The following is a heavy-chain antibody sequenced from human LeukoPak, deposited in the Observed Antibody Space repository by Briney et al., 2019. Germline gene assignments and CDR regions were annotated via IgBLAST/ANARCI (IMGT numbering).Heavy chain of an antibody. J-gene: IGHJ5*02. CDR2: IYHSGST. CDR3: ARDVFDDWQWLVIPGDNWFDP. CDR1: GGSISSSSYY. D-gene: IGHD6-19*01. Sequence: KPSETLSLTCTVSGGSISSSSYYWGWIRQPPGKGLEWIGSIYHSGSTYYNPSLKSRVTISVDTSKNQFSLKLGSVTAADTAVYYCARDVFDDWQWLVIPGDNWFDPWGQGTLVTVSS. V-gene: IGHV4-39*07.